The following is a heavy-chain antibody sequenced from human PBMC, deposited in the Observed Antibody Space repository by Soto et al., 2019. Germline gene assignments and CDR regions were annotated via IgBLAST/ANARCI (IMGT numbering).Heavy chain of an antibody. CDR2: FDPEDGET. J-gene: IGHJ6*02. Sequence: ASVKVSCKVSGYTLTELSMHWVRQAPGKGLEWMGGFDPEDGETIYAQKFQGRVTMTEDTSTDTAYMELSSLRSEDTAVYYCATEYSYGYAYYYGMDVWGQGTTVTVSS. D-gene: IGHD5-18*01. CDR1: GYTLTELS. V-gene: IGHV1-24*01. CDR3: ATEYSYGYAYYYGMDV.